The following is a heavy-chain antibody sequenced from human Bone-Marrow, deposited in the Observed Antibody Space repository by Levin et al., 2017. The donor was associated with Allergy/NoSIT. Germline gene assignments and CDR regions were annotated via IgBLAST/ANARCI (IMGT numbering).Heavy chain of an antibody. CDR1: ASTFNDYA. D-gene: IGHD3-9*01. Sequence: GGSLRLSCAASASTFNDYAMSWVRQPPGKGLEWVSSISGSGVGTYYADSVKGRFTISRDNFKNTLYLQMNSLRAEDTAVYYCFDVTSYWGQGPLVTVSS. V-gene: IGHV3-23*01. CDR2: ISGSGVGT. CDR3: FDVTSY. J-gene: IGHJ4*02.